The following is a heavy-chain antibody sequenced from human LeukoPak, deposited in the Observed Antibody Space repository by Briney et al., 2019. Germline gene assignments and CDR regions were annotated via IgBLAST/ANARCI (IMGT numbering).Heavy chain of an antibody. Sequence: ASVKVSCKASGYTFTDYYMHWLRQAPGQGLEWMGWMHPNSGGTNYAQKFQGRVTMTRDTSISTAYMDLSSLRSDDTAVYYCARGDGYPYYYYMDVWGKGTTVTVSS. J-gene: IGHJ6*03. CDR1: GYTFTDYY. CDR3: ARGDGYPYYYYMDV. V-gene: IGHV1-2*02. D-gene: IGHD5-24*01. CDR2: MHPNSGGT.